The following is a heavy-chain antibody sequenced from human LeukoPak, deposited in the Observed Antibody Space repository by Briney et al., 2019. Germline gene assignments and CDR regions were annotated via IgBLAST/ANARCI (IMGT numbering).Heavy chain of an antibody. V-gene: IGHV3-74*01. CDR2: INPGGSSI. Sequence: PGGSLRLSCAASGFTFSSDWMHWVRHVPGEGLVWVARINPGGSSITYADSVKGRFTISRDNAKNTLYLQMDSLRAEDTGVYYCARSNQADDYWGQGTLVTVSS. J-gene: IGHJ4*02. CDR1: GFTFSSDW. CDR3: ARSNQADDY. D-gene: IGHD1-14*01.